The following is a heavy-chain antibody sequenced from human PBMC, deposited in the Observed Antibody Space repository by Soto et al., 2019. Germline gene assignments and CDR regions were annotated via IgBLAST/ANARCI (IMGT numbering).Heavy chain of an antibody. J-gene: IGHJ5*02. CDR1: GGTFSSSA. CDR2: IIPIFGTA. Sequence: QVQLVQSGAEVKKPGSSVKVSCKASGGTFSSSAISWVRQAPGQGLEWMGGIIPIFGTANYAQKCQGRVTITADESTSTAYMELSSLRSEDTAVYYCARGDVVVVAAYWGWFGPWGQGNLVTVSS. D-gene: IGHD2-15*01. V-gene: IGHV1-69*12. CDR3: ARGDVVVVAAYWGWFGP.